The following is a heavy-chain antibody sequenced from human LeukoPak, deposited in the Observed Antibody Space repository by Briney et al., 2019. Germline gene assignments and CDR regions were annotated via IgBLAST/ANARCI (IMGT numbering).Heavy chain of an antibody. Sequence: PSETLSLTCTVSGGSITTYYWSWIRQPAGKGLEWIGYINYSGNTNSNPSLKSRVTISVDMSKNQFSLKLSSVTAADTAVYFCARHRPGERRFDPWGQGALVTVSS. D-gene: IGHD3-16*01. V-gene: IGHV4-59*08. J-gene: IGHJ5*02. CDR2: INYSGNT. CDR1: GGSITTYY. CDR3: ARHRPGERRFDP.